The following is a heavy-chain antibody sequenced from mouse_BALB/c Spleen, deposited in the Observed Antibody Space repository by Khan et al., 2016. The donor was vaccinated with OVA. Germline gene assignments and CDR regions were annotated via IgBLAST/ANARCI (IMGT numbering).Heavy chain of an antibody. Sequence: QVQLKESGPGLVAPSQSLSITCTVSGFSLTSYGVNWVRQPPGKGLEWLGVIWGDGRTKYYSALISRLSIFKDHSKSQAFLKLNSLLNDDTATYCCATGGDCSTCAMDYWGQGTSVTVSS. V-gene: IGHV2-3*01. CDR3: ATGGDCSTCAMDY. CDR2: IWGDGRT. J-gene: IGHJ4*01. CDR1: GFSLTSYG.